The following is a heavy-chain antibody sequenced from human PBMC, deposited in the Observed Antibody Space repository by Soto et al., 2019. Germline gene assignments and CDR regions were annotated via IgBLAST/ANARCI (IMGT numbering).Heavy chain of an antibody. CDR1: GGSIGTYY. V-gene: IGHV4-59*08. CDR3: ARQSAVAGNWFDP. CDR2: IYYSGNT. J-gene: IGHJ5*02. Sequence: SETLSLTCTVSGGSIGTYYWSWIRQPPGKGLEWIGYIYYSGNTNYNPSLKSRVTISVDTSKNQFSLKLSSVTAADTAVYYCARQSAVAGNWFDPWGQGTLVTVSS. D-gene: IGHD6-19*01.